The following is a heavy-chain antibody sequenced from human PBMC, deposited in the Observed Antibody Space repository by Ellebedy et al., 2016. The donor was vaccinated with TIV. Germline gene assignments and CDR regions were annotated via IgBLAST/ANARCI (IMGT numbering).Heavy chain of an antibody. CDR3: ARGSRGSSNWYDLDY. CDR1: GFTFSSYG. V-gene: IGHV3-33*01. Sequence: PGGSLRLSCAASGFTFSSYGMHWVRQAPGKGLEWVAVIWYDGSNKYYADSVKGRFTISRDNSKNTLYRQMNSLRAEDTAEYYWARGSRGSSNWYDLDYWGQGTLVTVSS. D-gene: IGHD6-13*01. J-gene: IGHJ4*02. CDR2: IWYDGSNK.